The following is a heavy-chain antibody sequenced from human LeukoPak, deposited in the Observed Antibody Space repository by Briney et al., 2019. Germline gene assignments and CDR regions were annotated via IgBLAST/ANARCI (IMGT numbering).Heavy chain of an antibody. Sequence: SETLSLTCTVSGGSISSSSYYWGWLRQPPGKGLEWFGSIYYSGSTYYNPSLKSRVTISVDTSKNQFSLKLSSVTAADTAVYYCAREGYSNYGYYYYMDVWGKGTTVTVSS. CDR2: IYYSGST. J-gene: IGHJ6*03. D-gene: IGHD4-11*01. CDR1: GGSISSSSYY. CDR3: AREGYSNYGYYYYMDV. V-gene: IGHV4-39*07.